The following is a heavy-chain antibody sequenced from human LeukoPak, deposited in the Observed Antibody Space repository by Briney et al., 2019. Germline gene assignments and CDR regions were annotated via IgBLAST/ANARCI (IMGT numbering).Heavy chain of an antibody. V-gene: IGHV3-74*01. CDR2: INTDGSNT. J-gene: IGHJ3*01. D-gene: IGHD3-10*01. CDR3: ARCFLHRGG. Sequence: PGGSLRLSCAASGFTFSSYWMHWVRQAPGKGLVWVSRINTDGSNTNYADSVKGRFTISRDNAKNTLYLQMSSLRAEDTAVYYCARCFLHRGGGGEGTSVTLPS. CDR1: GFTFSSYW.